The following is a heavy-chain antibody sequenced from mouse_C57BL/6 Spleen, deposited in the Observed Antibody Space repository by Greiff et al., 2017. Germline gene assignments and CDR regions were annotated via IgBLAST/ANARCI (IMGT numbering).Heavy chain of an antibody. CDR2: ISYDGSN. V-gene: IGHV3-6*01. Sequence: EVKLQESGPGLVKPSQSLSLTCSVTGYSITRGYYWNWIRQFPGNKLEWMGYISYDGSNNYNPSLKNRISITRDPSKNQFFLKLNSVTTEDTATYYCATYMVTTSGAYWGQGTLVTVSA. D-gene: IGHD2-2*01. CDR1: GYSITRGYY. J-gene: IGHJ3*01. CDR3: ATYMVTTSGAY.